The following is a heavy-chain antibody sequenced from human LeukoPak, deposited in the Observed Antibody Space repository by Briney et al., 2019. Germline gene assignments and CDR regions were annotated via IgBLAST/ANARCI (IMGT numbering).Heavy chain of an antibody. Sequence: PSQTLFLTCTVSGGSISSGSYYWSWIRQPAGKGLEWIGRIYTSGSTNYNPSLKSRVTISVDTSKNQFSLKLSSVTAADTAVYYCAREDKMEQQLVTPALAFDIWGQGTMVTVSS. CDR3: AREDKMEQQLVTPALAFDI. CDR1: GGSISSGSYY. D-gene: IGHD6-13*01. CDR2: IYTSGST. J-gene: IGHJ3*02. V-gene: IGHV4-61*02.